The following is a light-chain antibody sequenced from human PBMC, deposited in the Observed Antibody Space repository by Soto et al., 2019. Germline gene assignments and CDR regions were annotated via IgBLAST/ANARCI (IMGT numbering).Light chain of an antibody. CDR1: QSVNSSY. CDR3: QQYGNSPQT. J-gene: IGKJ1*01. V-gene: IGKV3-20*01. Sequence: EVVLTQSPGTLSLSPGERATPSCRASQSVNSSYLAWYQHKPGQAPRLLIYGASTGATGIPDRFSGSGSGTDFTLTIARLEPGDFAVYYCQQYGNSPQTFGQGTKVDI. CDR2: GAS.